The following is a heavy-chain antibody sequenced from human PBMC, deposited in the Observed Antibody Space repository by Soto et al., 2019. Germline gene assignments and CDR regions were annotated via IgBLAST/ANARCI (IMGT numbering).Heavy chain of an antibody. CDR2: INPNSGGT. CDR3: ARTKYGGIRLLDNGMVV. V-gene: IGHV1-2*02. D-gene: IGHD4-17*01. J-gene: IGHJ6*02. CDR1: GYTFTGYY. Sequence: GASVKVSCKASGYTFTGYYMHWVRQAPGQGLEWMGWINPNSGGTNYAQKFQGRVTMTRDTSISTAYMELSRLRSDDTAVYYCARTKYGGIRLLDNGMVVCGQGITGSVS.